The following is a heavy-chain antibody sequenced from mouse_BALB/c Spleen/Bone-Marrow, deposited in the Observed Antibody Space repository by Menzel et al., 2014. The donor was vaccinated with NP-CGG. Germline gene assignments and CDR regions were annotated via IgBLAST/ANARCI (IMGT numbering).Heavy chain of an antibody. D-gene: IGHD2-4*01. CDR1: GYTFTSYY. Sequence: QVQLQQSGAELVKPGASVKSSCKASGYTFTSYYMYWVKQRPGQGLEWIGEINPSNGGTNFNEKFKSKATLTVDKSSSTAYMQLSSLTSEDSAVYYCTRSTMITYFDYWGQGTTLTVSS. J-gene: IGHJ2*01. CDR3: TRSTMITYFDY. V-gene: IGHV1S81*02. CDR2: INPSNGGT.